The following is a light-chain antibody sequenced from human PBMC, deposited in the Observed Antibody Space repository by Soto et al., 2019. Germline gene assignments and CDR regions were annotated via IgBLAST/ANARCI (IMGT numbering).Light chain of an antibody. CDR1: QSVSSY. CDR3: QXRYNWPRVT. Sequence: EVVMTQSPATLSLSPGERATLSCRASQSVSSYXAWYQRKPGQAPRLLIYDASNRAPGIPARFSGSGSGTXFXXXXXXXXXXDFAVYYCQXRYNWPRVTFGGGTKVEIK. V-gene: IGKV3-11*01. CDR2: DAS. J-gene: IGKJ4*01.